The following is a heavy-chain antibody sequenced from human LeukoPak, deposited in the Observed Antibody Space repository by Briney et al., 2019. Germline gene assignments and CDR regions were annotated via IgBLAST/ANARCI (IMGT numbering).Heavy chain of an antibody. CDR1: GGSISSYY. Sequence: SETLSLTCTASGGSISSYYWSWIRQPAGKGLEWVGRIYPSGSTNYNPSLKSRVTMSVDTSKNQFSLKLSSVTAADTAVYYCARWGYYYDRSGYYRTGDFWGQGTLVTVSS. D-gene: IGHD3-22*01. J-gene: IGHJ4*02. CDR3: ARWGYYYDRSGYYRTGDF. CDR2: IYPSGST. V-gene: IGHV4-4*07.